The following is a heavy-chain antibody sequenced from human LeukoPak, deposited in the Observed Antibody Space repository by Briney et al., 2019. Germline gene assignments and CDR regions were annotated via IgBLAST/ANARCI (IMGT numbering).Heavy chain of an antibody. D-gene: IGHD2-15*01. V-gene: IGHV4-59*01. CDR3: ARAYCSGGSCPNFDY. J-gene: IGHJ4*02. CDR1: GGSISRYY. Sequence: SETLSLTCTVSGGSISRYYWSWIRQPPGKGLEWIGYIHYSGSTNYNPSLKSRVTISGDTSKNQFSLKLSSVTAADTAVYYCARAYCSGGSCPNFDYWGQGTLVTVSS. CDR2: IHYSGST.